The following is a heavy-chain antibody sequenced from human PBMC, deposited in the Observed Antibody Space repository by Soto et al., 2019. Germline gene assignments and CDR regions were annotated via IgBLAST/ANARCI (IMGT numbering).Heavy chain of an antibody. Sequence: GGSLRLSCAVSGFTFSRYWMSWVRQAPGKGLEWVANIKEDGSEKYSTDSVKGRFIVSRDNAKNSLFLQMNSLSPEDTAVYYCARQTVENSVLMLYASSSHYYNDGMDVWGQGTTVTVSS. CDR1: GFTFSRYW. J-gene: IGHJ6*02. CDR3: ARQTVENSVLMLYASSSHYYNDGMDV. D-gene: IGHD2-8*01. CDR2: IKEDGSEK. V-gene: IGHV3-7*01.